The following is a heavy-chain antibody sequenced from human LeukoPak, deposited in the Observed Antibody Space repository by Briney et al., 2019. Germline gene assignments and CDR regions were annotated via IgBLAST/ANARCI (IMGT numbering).Heavy chain of an antibody. Sequence: GGSLRLSCAASGFTFSSYAMSWVRQAPGKGREGVSAISGSGGSTYYADSVKGRFTISRDNSKNTLYLQMNSLRAEDTAVYYRAKGSVAGYYYYYGMDVWGQGTTVAVSS. V-gene: IGHV3-23*01. CDR1: GFTFSSYA. CDR2: ISGSGGST. D-gene: IGHD6-19*01. CDR3: AKGSVAGYYYYYGMDV. J-gene: IGHJ6*02.